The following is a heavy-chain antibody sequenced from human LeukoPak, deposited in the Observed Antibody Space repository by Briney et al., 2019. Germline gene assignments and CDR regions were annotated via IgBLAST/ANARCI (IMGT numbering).Heavy chain of an antibody. V-gene: IGHV4-59*11. CDR3: ARGFNDYNNDVYYYCMDV. CDR1: GGSISSQY. J-gene: IGHJ6*03. CDR2: IYNGGST. D-gene: IGHD4-11*01. Sequence: SETLSLTCTVSGGSISSQYWSWIRQSPGKGLEWIGYIYNGGSTTYNPSLKSRVTISVDTSKNQFSLKLSSVTAADTAVYHCARGFNDYNNDVYYYCMDVWGKGTTVTVSS.